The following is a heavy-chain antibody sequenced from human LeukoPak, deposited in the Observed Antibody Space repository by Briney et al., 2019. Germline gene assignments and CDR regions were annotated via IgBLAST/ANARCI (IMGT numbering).Heavy chain of an antibody. CDR1: GGTFSSYA. V-gene: IGHV1-69*13. J-gene: IGHJ4*02. Sequence: SVKVSCKASGGTFSSYAISWVRQAPGQGLEWMGGIIPIFGTANYAQKFQGRVTITADESTSTAYMELSSLRSEDTAVYYCARGMDCSGGSCYPGPHDYWGQGALVTVSS. CDR3: ARGMDCSGGSCYPGPHDY. CDR2: IIPIFGTA. D-gene: IGHD2-15*01.